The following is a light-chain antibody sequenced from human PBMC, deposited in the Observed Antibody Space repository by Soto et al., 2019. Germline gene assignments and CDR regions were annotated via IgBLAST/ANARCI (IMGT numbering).Light chain of an antibody. CDR3: QQYGGSLPVS. J-gene: IGKJ4*01. Sequence: EIVLTQSPGTLSLSPGERATLSCRASQSLTNNYLAWYQQKPGQAPRLLIYAASSRATGSPDRFSGSGAETDFALTISRLEREDFAVYYCQQYGGSLPVSFGGGTDVEIE. CDR2: AAS. V-gene: IGKV3-20*01. CDR1: QSLTNNY.